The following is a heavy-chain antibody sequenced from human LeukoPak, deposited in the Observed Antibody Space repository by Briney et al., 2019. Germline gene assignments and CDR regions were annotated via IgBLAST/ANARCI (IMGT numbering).Heavy chain of an antibody. V-gene: IGHV3-33*06. CDR3: AKEDEYYYDSSGYSYFDY. Sequence: PGTSLRLSCAASGFTFSSYGMHRVRQAPGKGLEWVAVIWYDGSNKYYVDSVKGRFTISRDNSKNTLYLQMNSLRAEDTAVYYCAKEDEYYYDSSGYSYFDYWGQGTLVTVSS. J-gene: IGHJ4*02. CDR2: IWYDGSNK. D-gene: IGHD3-22*01. CDR1: GFTFSSYG.